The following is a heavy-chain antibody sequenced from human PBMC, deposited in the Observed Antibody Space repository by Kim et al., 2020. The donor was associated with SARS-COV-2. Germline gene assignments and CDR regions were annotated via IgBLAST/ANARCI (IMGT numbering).Heavy chain of an antibody. CDR2: IYYSGST. CDR3: ASLTYYDILPGYYGYYFDY. CDR1: GGSISSSSYY. Sequence: SETLSLTCTVSGGSISSSSYYWGWIRQPPGKGLEWIGSIYYSGSTYYNPSLKSRVTISVDTSKNQFSLKLSSVTAADTAVYYCASLTYYDILPGYYGYYFDYWGQGTLVTVSS. J-gene: IGHJ4*02. V-gene: IGHV4-39*01. D-gene: IGHD3-9*01.